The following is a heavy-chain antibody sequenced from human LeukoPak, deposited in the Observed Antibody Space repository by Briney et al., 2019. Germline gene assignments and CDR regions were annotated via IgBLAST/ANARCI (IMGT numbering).Heavy chain of an antibody. J-gene: IGHJ4*02. V-gene: IGHV3-53*01. CDR2: IYSGGST. Sequence: KGLEWVSVIYSGGSTYYADSVKGRFTISRDNSKNTLYLQMNSLRAEDTAVYYCAGGKGDYWGQGTLVTVSS. D-gene: IGHD4-23*01. CDR3: AGGKGDY.